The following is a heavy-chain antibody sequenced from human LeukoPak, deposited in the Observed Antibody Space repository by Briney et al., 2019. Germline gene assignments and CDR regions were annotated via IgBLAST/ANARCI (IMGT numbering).Heavy chain of an antibody. V-gene: IGHV4-61*02. Sequence: SETLSLTCTVSGGSISSGSYYWSWIRQPAGKGLEWIGRIYTSGSTNYNPSLKSRVTISVDTSKNQFSLKLSSVTAADTAVYYCARVRVLLWFGEFPPGAFDIWGQGTMVTVSS. CDR1: GGSISSGSYY. CDR2: IYTSGST. J-gene: IGHJ3*02. D-gene: IGHD3-10*01. CDR3: ARVRVLLWFGEFPPGAFDI.